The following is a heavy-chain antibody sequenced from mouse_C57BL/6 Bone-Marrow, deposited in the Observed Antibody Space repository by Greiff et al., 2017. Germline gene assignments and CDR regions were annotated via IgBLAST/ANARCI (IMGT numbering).Heavy chain of an antibody. CDR3: ARRGFAY. Sequence: EVMLVESGGELVKPGGSLKLSCAASGFTFSSYGMSWVRQTPDKRLEWVATISSGGSYTYYPDSVKGRFTISRDNAKNTLYLQMSSLKSEDTAMYYCARRGFAYWGQGTLVTVSA. CDR1: GFTFSSYG. V-gene: IGHV5-6*02. CDR2: ISSGGSYT. J-gene: IGHJ3*01.